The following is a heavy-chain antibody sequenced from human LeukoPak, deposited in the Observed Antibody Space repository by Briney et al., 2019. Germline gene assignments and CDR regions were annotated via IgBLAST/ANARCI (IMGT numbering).Heavy chain of an antibody. J-gene: IGHJ4*02. CDR2: ISYDGSNK. V-gene: IGHV3-30-3*01. CDR3: ARDRLDFDWLLWGFDY. D-gene: IGHD3-9*01. CDR1: GFTFSSYA. Sequence: GGSLRLSCAASGFTFSSYAMHWVRQAPGKGLEWVAVISYDGSNKYYADSVKGRFTISRDNSKNTLYLQMNSLRAEDTAVYYCARDRLDFDWLLWGFDYWGQGTLVTVSS.